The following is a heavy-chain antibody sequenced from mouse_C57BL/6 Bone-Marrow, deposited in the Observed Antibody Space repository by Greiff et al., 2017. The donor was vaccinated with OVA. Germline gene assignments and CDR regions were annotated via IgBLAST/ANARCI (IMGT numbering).Heavy chain of an antibody. CDR2: ISSGGSYT. CDR3: ARHRVPHFDY. J-gene: IGHJ2*01. D-gene: IGHD5-1*01. Sequence: EVKLVESGGDLVKPGGSLKLSCAASGFTFSSYGMSWVRQTPDKRLEWVATISSGGSYTYYPDSVKGRFTISRDNAKNTLYLQMSSLKSEDTAMYYCARHRVPHFDYWGQGTTLTVSS. CDR1: GFTFSSYG. V-gene: IGHV5-6*01.